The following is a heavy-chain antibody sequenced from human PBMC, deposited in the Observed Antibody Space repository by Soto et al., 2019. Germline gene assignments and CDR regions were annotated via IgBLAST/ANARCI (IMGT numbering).Heavy chain of an antibody. CDR3: ARRSSSWYFDY. CDR2: IYDSGST. V-gene: IGHV4-59*01. J-gene: IGHJ4*02. Sequence: PSETLSLTCTVSGCSICNYYWSWVRQPPGKGLEWIGYIYDSGSTNYNPSLKSRVTISVDTSKNQFSLRLTSVTAADTAVYYCARRSSSWYFDYWGQGTPVTVS. CDR1: GCSICNYY. D-gene: IGHD6-13*01.